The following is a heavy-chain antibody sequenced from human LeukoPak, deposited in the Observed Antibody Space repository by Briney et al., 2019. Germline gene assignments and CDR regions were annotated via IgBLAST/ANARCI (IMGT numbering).Heavy chain of an antibody. J-gene: IGHJ5*02. CDR3: ARLMYYYDSSGYYSGGWFDP. CDR2: IIPIFGTA. Sequence: SVKVSRKASGGTFSSYAISWVRQAPGQGLEWMGGIIPIFGTANYVQKLQGRVTITADESTNTAYMELSSLRSENTAVYYCARLMYYYDSSGYYSGGWFDPWGQGTLVTVSS. CDR1: GGTFSSYA. V-gene: IGHV1-69*13. D-gene: IGHD3-22*01.